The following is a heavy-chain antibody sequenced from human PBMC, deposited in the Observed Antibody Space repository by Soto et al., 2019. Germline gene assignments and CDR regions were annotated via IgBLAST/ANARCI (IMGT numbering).Heavy chain of an antibody. CDR2: IYYSGST. Sequence: SETLSLTCTVSGGSISIYYWSWIRQPPGKGLEWIGYIYYSGSTNYNPSLKSRVTISVDTSKNQFSLKLSSVTAADTAVYYCARDRRLGSGWYFDYWGQGTLVTVSS. CDR1: GGSISIYY. CDR3: ARDRRLGSGWYFDY. J-gene: IGHJ4*02. D-gene: IGHD6-19*01. V-gene: IGHV4-59*12.